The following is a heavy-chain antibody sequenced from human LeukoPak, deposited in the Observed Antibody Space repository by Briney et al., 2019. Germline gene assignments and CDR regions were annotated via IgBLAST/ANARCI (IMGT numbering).Heavy chain of an antibody. CDR2: IFESGKT. CDR3: ASSSWLRDANFDN. V-gene: IGHV4-61*02. J-gene: IGHJ4*02. Sequence: SETLSLTCSVPGASISSGLYYWNWSRQPAGKGLEWIGRIFESGKTNYNPSLKSRVTISVDTSKNQFSLKLRSVTAIDTAVYYCASSSWLRDANFDNWGQGTLVTVSS. D-gene: IGHD6-13*01. CDR1: GASISSGLYY.